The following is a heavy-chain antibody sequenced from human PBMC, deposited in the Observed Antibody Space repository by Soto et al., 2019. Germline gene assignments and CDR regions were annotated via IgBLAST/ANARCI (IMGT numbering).Heavy chain of an antibody. CDR3: ARAGYDSSGYYYWYYFDY. Sequence: SETLSLTCTVSGGSISSTTFYWGWIRQSPGKGLEWIGSIYYIGNTYYNPSLESRVTISVDTSKNQFSLKLSSATAADTAVYYCARAGYDSSGYYYWYYFDYWGQGTLVTVSS. CDR1: GGSISSTTFY. J-gene: IGHJ4*02. V-gene: IGHV4-39*07. D-gene: IGHD3-22*01. CDR2: IYYIGNT.